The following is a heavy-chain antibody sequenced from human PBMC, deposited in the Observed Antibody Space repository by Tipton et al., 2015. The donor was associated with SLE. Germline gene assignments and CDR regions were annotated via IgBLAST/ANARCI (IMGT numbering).Heavy chain of an antibody. J-gene: IGHJ1*01. CDR3: ARMLGAEYFHH. Sequence: TLSLTCTVSGGSIGSSSYYWGWIRQPPGKGLEWIGTTHYSGSTFYNPSLKSRVTISVDMSKNQFSVKLTSVTAADTAVYHCARMLGAEYFHHWGQGTLVTVSS. CDR1: GGSIGSSSYY. CDR2: THYSGST. V-gene: IGHV4-39*07. D-gene: IGHD1-26*01.